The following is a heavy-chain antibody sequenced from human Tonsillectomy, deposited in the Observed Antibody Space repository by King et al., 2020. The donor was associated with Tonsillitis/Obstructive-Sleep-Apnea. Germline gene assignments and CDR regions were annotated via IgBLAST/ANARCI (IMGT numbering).Heavy chain of an antibody. CDR1: GGSISSYY. V-gene: IGHV4-59*01. CDR3: AGGYDILTGYLDYFDY. D-gene: IGHD3-9*01. Sequence: QLQESGPGLVKPSETLSLTCTVSGGSISSYYWSWLRQPPGKGLEWIGYIYYSGSTNYNPSLKSRVTISVDTSKNQFSLKLSSVTAADTAVYYCAGGYDILTGYLDYFDYWGQGTLVTVSS. CDR2: IYYSGST. J-gene: IGHJ4*02.